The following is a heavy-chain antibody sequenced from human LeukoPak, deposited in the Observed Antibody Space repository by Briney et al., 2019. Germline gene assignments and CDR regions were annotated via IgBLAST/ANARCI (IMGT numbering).Heavy chain of an antibody. CDR1: GGSFSGCY. J-gene: IGHJ4*02. V-gene: IGHV4-34*01. D-gene: IGHD6-19*01. Sequence: SETLSLTCAVYGGSFSGCYWSWIRQPPGKGLEWIWEINHSGSTNYNPSLKSRVTISVDTSKNQSSLKLSSVTAADTAVYYCARGRYSSGRLRHFDYWGQGTLVTVSS. CDR2: INHSGST. CDR3: ARGRYSSGRLRHFDY.